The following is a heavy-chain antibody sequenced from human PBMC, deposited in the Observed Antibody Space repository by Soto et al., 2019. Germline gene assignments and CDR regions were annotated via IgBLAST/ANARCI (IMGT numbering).Heavy chain of an antibody. CDR1: GGSISSSSYY. D-gene: IGHD3-3*01. CDR3: ARDFGSGQYYYGMDV. Sequence: SETLSLTCTVSGGSISSSSYYWGWIRQPPGKGLEWIGSIYYSGSTYYNPSLKSRVTISVDTSKNQFSLKLSSVTAADTAVYYCARDFGSGQYYYGMDVWGQGTTVT. V-gene: IGHV4-39*02. CDR2: IYYSGST. J-gene: IGHJ6*02.